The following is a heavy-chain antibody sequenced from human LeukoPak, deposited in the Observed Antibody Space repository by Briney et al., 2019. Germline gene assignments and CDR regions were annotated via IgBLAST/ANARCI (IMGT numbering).Heavy chain of an antibody. CDR1: GYAFYTYG. D-gene: IGHD3-10*01. CDR3: ARDRSGPFDS. Sequence: ASVNVSCTASGYAFYTYGISWGRQAPGQGREWMGWISVYNGNTNYAQKLQGRLTLTPHTSTSSAYMELRSLRSDDTAMYYCARDRSGPFDSWGQGTLVTVSS. J-gene: IGHJ4*02. V-gene: IGHV1-18*01. CDR2: ISVYNGNT.